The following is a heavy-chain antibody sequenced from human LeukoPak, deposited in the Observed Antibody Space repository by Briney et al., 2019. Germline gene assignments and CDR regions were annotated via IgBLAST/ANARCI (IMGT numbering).Heavy chain of an antibody. Sequence: ASVKVSCKASVYTFTGYYMHWVRQAPRRGRGWVGWISAYNGNPNYAQKLQGRVTMTTDTSTSTAYMELRSLRSDDTAVYYCARYPGPGGSGWLDLWGQGTLLTV. CDR1: VYTFTGYY. CDR2: ISAYNGNP. V-gene: IGHV1-18*04. J-gene: IGHJ5*02. CDR3: ARYPGPGGSGWLDL. D-gene: IGHD3-10*01.